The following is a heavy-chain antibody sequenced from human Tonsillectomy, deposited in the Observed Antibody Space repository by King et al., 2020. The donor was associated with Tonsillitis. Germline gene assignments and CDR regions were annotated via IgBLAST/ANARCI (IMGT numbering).Heavy chain of an antibody. CDR3: ARETDQRYCNKKSCWGHTDV. D-gene: IGHD2/OR15-2a*01. CDR2: IGTAGDR. CDR1: GFTFSRYD. Sequence: VQLVESGGGLLQPGGSLRLSCAASGFTFSRYDMHWVRQTTGKGLEWVSSIGTAGDRYSPGSVKGRFTISRENAKNSLYLQMNNLRAEDTAVYYCARETDQRYCNKKSCWGHTDVWGKGTTVTVSS. J-gene: IGHJ6*03. V-gene: IGHV3-13*01.